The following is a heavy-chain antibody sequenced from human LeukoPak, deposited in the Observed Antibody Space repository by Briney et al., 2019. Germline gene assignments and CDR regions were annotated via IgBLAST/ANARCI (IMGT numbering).Heavy chain of an antibody. CDR1: GFSFSSSW. J-gene: IGHJ6*03. CDR2: IKGDGSDK. CDR3: ARVVANYYYYYYYYMDV. Sequence: GGSLRLSCAASGFSFSSSWMTWVRQAPGKGLEWLANIKGDGSDKNYVDSVKGRFTISRDNSKNTLYLQMNSLRAEDTALYYCARVVANYYYYYYYYMDVWGQGTLVTVSS. D-gene: IGHD1-7*01. V-gene: IGHV3-7*03.